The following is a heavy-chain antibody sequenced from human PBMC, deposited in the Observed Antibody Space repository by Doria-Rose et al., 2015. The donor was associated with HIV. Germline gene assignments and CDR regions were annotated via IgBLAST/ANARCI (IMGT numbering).Heavy chain of an antibody. D-gene: IGHD3-10*01. V-gene: IGHV5-51*01. J-gene: IGHJ5*02. Sequence: PGKGLEWMGIIYPGDSDTRYSPAFEGQVNISADKSISTAYVQWSSLKASDTAMYYCARSKLWFGKNWFDPWGQGTLVTVSS. CDR2: IYPGDSDT. CDR3: ARSKLWFGKNWFDP.